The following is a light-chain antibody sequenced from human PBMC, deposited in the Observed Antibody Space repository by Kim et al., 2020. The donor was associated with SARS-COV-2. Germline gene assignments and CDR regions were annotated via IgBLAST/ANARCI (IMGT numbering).Light chain of an antibody. V-gene: IGKV3-11*01. CDR1: ETARNY. Sequence: LSQGERATLACRASETARNYVAWYQQKPGQAPRLLIYSASNRATGIPARFSGSGSGTDFTITSSNLEPEDVAVYYWQQRYTWPGTFGQGTKVDIK. J-gene: IGKJ1*01. CDR2: SAS. CDR3: QQRYTWPGT.